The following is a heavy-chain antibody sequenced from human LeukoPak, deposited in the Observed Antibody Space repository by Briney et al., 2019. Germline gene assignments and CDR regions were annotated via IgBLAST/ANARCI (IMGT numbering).Heavy chain of an antibody. J-gene: IGHJ3*02. CDR3: AKDRYGTNWNDAFDI. CDR1: GFTFNSYA. V-gene: IGHV3-23*01. CDR2: ISGSGGST. Sequence: PGGSLRLSCAASGFTFNSYAMSWVRQAPGKGLEWVSGISGSGGSTYYADSVKGRFTISRDNSKNTPYLQMNSLRAEDTAVYYCAKDRYGTNWNDAFDIWGQGTMVTVSS. D-gene: IGHD1-1*01.